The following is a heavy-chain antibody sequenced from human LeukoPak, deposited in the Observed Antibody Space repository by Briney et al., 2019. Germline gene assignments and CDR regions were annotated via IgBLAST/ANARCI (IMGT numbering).Heavy chain of an antibody. D-gene: IGHD2-2*01. CDR1: GYTFTSYG. Sequence: ASLKVSCTASGYTFTSYGISWVRQAPGQGLEWMGWVIPYNGNTNYAQKLQGRVTMTTDTSTSTAYMELSSLRSDDTAVYYFAIGRRTDIPVVPTVGLYYMAVWGKGPTVTVSS. V-gene: IGHV1-18*01. J-gene: IGHJ6*03. CDR2: VIPYNGNT. CDR3: AIGRRTDIPVVPTVGLYYMAV.